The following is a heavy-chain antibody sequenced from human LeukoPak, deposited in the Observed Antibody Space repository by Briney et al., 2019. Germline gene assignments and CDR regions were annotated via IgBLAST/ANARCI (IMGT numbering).Heavy chain of an antibody. V-gene: IGHV1-46*01. CDR3: AKDQTRGSGAYYFDY. CDR1: GYTFTSYY. Sequence: ASVKVSCRASGYTFTSYYMHWVRQAPGQGLEWMGIINPSGGSTSYAQKFQGRVTMTRDTSTSTVYMELSSLRSEDTAVYYCAKDQTRGSGAYYFDYWGQGTLVTVSS. D-gene: IGHD3-10*01. CDR2: INPSGGST. J-gene: IGHJ4*02.